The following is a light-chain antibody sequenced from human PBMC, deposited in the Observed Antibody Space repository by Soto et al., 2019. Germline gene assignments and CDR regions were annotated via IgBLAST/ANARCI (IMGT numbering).Light chain of an antibody. CDR1: QSVSSSY. J-gene: IGKJ4*02. V-gene: IGKV3-20*01. CDR2: GAS. CDR3: QQYGSSPLT. Sequence: EVVLTQSPGTLSLSPGERATLSCRASQSVSSSYLAWYQQKPGQAPRLLIFGASSRATGIPDRFSGSGSRTDFTLTISKLDPEDFAVYYCQQYGSSPLTFGGGTKVEIK.